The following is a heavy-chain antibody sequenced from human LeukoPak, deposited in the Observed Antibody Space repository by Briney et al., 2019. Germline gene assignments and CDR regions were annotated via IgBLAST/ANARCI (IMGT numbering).Heavy chain of an antibody. CDR2: CRTKANSYTT. J-gene: IGHJ4*02. D-gene: IGHD4-17*01. V-gene: IGHV3-72*01. Sequence: PGGALRLSCAASRFTLSDHFLDWVRPAPGRGVEWVGRCRTKANSYTTEYATYVKGRFTISRVESKNSLYQEMNSLKNEDTAVYYCSRVRFDYGDFGIFYGDYWGQGTLVTVSS. CDR1: RFTLSDHF. CDR3: SRVRFDYGDFGIFYGDY.